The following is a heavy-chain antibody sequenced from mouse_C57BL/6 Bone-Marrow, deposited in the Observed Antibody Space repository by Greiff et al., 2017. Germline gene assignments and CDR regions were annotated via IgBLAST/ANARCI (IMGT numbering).Heavy chain of an antibody. Sequence: VQLKESGPELVKPGASVKISCKASGYSFTDYNMNWVKQSNGKSLEWIGVINPNYGTTSYNQKFKGKATLTVDQPSSTAYMQLNSLTSEDSAVYYCARGYDYDYAMDYGGQGTSVTVSS. J-gene: IGHJ4*01. V-gene: IGHV1-39*01. CDR3: ARGYDYDYAMDY. D-gene: IGHD2-4*01. CDR2: INPNYGTT. CDR1: GYSFTDYN.